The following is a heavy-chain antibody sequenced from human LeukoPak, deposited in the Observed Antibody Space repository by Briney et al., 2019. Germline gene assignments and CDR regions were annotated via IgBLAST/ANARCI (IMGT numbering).Heavy chain of an antibody. CDR1: GFTFSSYW. J-gene: IGHJ5*02. D-gene: IGHD6-13*01. CDR3: ARDLGPTSSWYFHWFDP. CDR2: IKQDGSEK. V-gene: IGHV3-7*03. Sequence: PGGSLRLSCAASGFTFSSYWMSWVRQAPGKGLEWVANIKQDGSEKYYVDSVKGRFTISRDNAKNSLYLQMNSLRAEDTAVYYCARDLGPTSSWYFHWFDPWGQGTLVTVFS.